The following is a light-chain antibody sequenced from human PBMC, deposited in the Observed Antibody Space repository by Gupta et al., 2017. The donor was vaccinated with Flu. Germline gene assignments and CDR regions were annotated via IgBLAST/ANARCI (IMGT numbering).Light chain of an antibody. Sequence: DAVLTQSPLSLPVTLGQPATISCRSSESLVYSDGDSYVRWFHQRPGQSPRFLIYRASNRDSGVPDRISGSGSGTDFTLTISRLEAEDFGVYYCMQSTRSPWTFGQGTTVEI. V-gene: IGKV2-30*01. CDR2: RAS. CDR1: ESLVYSDGDSY. J-gene: IGKJ1*01. CDR3: MQSTRSPWT.